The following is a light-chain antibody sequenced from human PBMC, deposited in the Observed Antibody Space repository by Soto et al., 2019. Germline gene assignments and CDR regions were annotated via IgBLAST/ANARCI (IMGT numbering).Light chain of an antibody. CDR2: EVS. Sequence: QSALTQPASVSGSPGQSITISCTGTSSDVGGYNYVSWYQQHPGKAPKLMIYEVSNRPSGVSNRLSGSKSGNTASLTISGLQAEDEADYYCSSYTSCSTYVVFGGGTKLTVL. V-gene: IGLV2-14*01. J-gene: IGLJ2*01. CDR1: SSDVGGYNY. CDR3: SSYTSCSTYVV.